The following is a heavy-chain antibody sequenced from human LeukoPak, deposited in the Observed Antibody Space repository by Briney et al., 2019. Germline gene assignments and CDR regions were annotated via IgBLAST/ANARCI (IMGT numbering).Heavy chain of an antibody. Sequence: SETLSLTCTVSGGSISSSSYYWGWIRQPPGKGLEWIGSIYYSGSTYYNPSLKSRVTISVDTSKNQFSLKLSSVTAADTAVYYCARSSSSWYYNWLDPWGQGTLVTVSS. V-gene: IGHV4-39*01. D-gene: IGHD6-13*01. CDR2: IYYSGST. J-gene: IGHJ5*02. CDR3: ARSSSSWYYNWLDP. CDR1: GGSISSSSYY.